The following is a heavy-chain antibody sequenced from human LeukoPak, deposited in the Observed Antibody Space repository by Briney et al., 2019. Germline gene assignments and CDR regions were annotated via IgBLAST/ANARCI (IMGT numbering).Heavy chain of an antibody. V-gene: IGHV4-34*01. J-gene: IGHJ6*02. D-gene: IGHD4-23*01. CDR2: INHSGST. CDR3: ARDLRGTVVTPGYYYYGMDV. CDR1: GGSFSGYY. Sequence: SETLSLTCAVYGGSFSGYYWSWIRQPPGKGLEWIGEINHSGSTNYNPSLKSRVTISVDTSKNQFSLKLSSVTAADTAEYYCARDLRGTVVTPGYYYYGMDVWGQGTTVTVSS.